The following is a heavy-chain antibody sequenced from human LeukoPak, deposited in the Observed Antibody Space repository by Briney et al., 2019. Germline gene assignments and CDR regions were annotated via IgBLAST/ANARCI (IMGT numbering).Heavy chain of an antibody. CDR2: IIPILGIA. Sequence: SVKVSCKACGGTFSSHTIRWVRQAPAKGLEWMGRIIPILGIANYAQMFQGRVTITADKSTSTDYMELSSLRSEYTAVYYCAGGYQRTQTVDPWGQGTLVTVSS. CDR3: AGGYQRTQTVDP. J-gene: IGHJ5*02. CDR1: GGTFSSHT. D-gene: IGHD2-2*01. V-gene: IGHV1-69*02.